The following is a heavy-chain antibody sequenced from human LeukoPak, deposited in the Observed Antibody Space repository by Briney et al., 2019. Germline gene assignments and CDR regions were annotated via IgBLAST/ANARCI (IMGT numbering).Heavy chain of an antibody. V-gene: IGHV3-74*01. CDR2: INSDGSST. CDR3: ARGEIWFGESDFDY. CDR1: GFTFSSYW. Sequence: GGSLRLSCAASGFTFSSYWMHWVRQAPGKGLVWVSRINSDGSSTSYADSVKGRFTISRDNAKNTLYLQMDSLRAEDTAVYYCARGEIWFGESDFDYWGQGTLVTVSS. J-gene: IGHJ4*02. D-gene: IGHD3-10*01.